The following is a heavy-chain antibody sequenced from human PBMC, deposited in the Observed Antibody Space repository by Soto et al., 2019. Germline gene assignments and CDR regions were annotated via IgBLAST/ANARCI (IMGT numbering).Heavy chain of an antibody. V-gene: IGHV1-58*01. CDR1: GFTFTSSA. CDR2: IVVGSGNT. D-gene: IGHD6-13*01. J-gene: IGHJ4*02. CDR3: ARNGIAAAGNFDY. Sequence: QMQLVQSGPEVKKPGTSVKVSCKASGFTFTSSAVQWVRQARGQRLEWIGWIVVGSGNTNYAQKFQGRVTITADESTSTAYMELSSLRSEDTAVYYCARNGIAAAGNFDYWGQGTLVTVSS.